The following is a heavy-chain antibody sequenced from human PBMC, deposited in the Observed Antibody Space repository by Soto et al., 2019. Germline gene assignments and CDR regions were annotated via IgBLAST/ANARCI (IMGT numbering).Heavy chain of an antibody. CDR3: TSLDTDDGDSCDY. Sequence: EVQLVESGGGLVQPGGSLKLSCAASGFTFCSSAMHWVRQASGKGLEWVGRIRSNANRYAKAYAASVKGRFTISRDDSRVTAYLQINSLKTEDTAVYYCTSLDTDDGDSCDYWGQGTLGTVSS. J-gene: IGHJ4*02. V-gene: IGHV3-73*01. CDR1: GFTFCSSA. D-gene: IGHD4-17*01. CDR2: IRSNANRYAK.